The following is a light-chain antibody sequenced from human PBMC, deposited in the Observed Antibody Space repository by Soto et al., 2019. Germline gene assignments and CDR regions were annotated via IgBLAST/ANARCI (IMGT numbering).Light chain of an antibody. Sequence: EIVLIQSPATLSLSTGESDKLSCSADQSVSGFLGWYQQTLGRAPRIXIHDTSNRATGVPARFICSGAGPDFTLTISSLEPEDVGVDSCQQRGSWPPTFRQGTRLEIK. V-gene: IGKV3-11*01. CDR2: DTS. J-gene: IGKJ5*01. CDR3: QQRGSWPPT. CDR1: QSVSGF.